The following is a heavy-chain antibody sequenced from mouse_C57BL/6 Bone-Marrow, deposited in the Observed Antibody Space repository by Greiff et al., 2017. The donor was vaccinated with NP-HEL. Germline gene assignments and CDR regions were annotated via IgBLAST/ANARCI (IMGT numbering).Heavy chain of an antibody. D-gene: IGHD1-1*01. J-gene: IGHJ2*01. V-gene: IGHV1-42*01. CDR2: INPSTGGT. CDR3: AKGDDSSSG. Sequence: EVQLQQSGPELVKPGASVKISCKASGYSFTGYYMNWVKQSPEKSLEWIGEINPSTGGTTYNQKFKAKATLTVDKAYRTAYMLLNSLTSEDSTVYYCAKGDDSSSGWGQGTTLTVSS. CDR1: GYSFTGYY.